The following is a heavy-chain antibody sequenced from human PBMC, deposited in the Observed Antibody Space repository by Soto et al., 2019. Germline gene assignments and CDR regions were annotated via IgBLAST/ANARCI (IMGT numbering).Heavy chain of an antibody. CDR3: ARIPVDTYMMYWRDP. CDR1: GGSVSSGDYY. Sequence: PSETLSLTCTVSGGSVSSGDYYWSWIRQPPGKGLEWIGYIYYSGNTNYNPSLKSRVIISVDTSKNLFSLKLTSVTAADTAVYYFARIPVDTYMMYWRDPWGQGTLVSVSS. D-gene: IGHD5-18*01. V-gene: IGHV4-61*08. J-gene: IGHJ5*02. CDR2: IYYSGNT.